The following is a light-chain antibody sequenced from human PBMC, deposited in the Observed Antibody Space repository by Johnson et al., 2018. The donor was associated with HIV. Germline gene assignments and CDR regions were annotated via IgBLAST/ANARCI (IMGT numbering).Light chain of an antibody. CDR3: AAWDDSLNGRV. J-gene: IGLJ1*01. CDR2: RNN. CDR1: NSNIGINT. Sequence: QSVLTQPPSASGTPGQRVTISCSGSNSNIGINTVNWYQQLPGTAPKVLIYRNNQRPSGVPDRFSGSKSGTSASLAISGLQTEDEADYYCAAWDDSLNGRVVGTGTKVTVL. V-gene: IGLV1-44*01.